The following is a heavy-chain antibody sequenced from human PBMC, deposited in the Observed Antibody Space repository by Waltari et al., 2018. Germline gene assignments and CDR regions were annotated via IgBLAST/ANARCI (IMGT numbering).Heavy chain of an antibody. CDR2: IYHSVST. V-gene: IGHV4-4*02. D-gene: IGHD1-26*01. J-gene: IGHJ4*02. CDR1: GGSISSSHW. Sequence: QVQLQESGPGLVTPSGTLSLTCAVSGGSISSSHWWSWVRQPPGQGLWWIWEIYHSVSTNYNPSLKSRVTISVDKSKNQFALKLSSVTAADTAVYYCARDGSRRGATTRLQEKNYFDYWGQGTLVTVSS. CDR3: ARDGSRRGATTRLQEKNYFDY.